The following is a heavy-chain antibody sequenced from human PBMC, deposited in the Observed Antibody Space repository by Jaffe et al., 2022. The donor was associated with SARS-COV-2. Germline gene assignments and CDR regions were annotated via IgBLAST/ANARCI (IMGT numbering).Heavy chain of an antibody. J-gene: IGHJ3*02. Sequence: QVQLVQSGAEVKKPGASVKVSCKASGYTFTSYYMHWVRQAPGQGLEWMGIINPSGGSTSYAQKFQGRVTMTRDTSTSTVYMELSSLRSEDTAVYYCARVVVTAAGLDAFDIWGQGTMVTVSS. V-gene: IGHV1-46*01. CDR1: GYTFTSYY. D-gene: IGHD2-21*02. CDR2: INPSGGST. CDR3: ARVVVTAAGLDAFDI.